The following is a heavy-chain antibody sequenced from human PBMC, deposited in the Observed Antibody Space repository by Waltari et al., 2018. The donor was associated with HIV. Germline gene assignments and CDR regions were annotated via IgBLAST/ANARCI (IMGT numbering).Heavy chain of an antibody. V-gene: IGHV3-33*01. D-gene: IGHD2-21*02. CDR3: ARGLGGGDPRGYYYGMDV. J-gene: IGHJ6*02. Sequence: QVQLVESGGGVVQPGRSLRLSCAASGFTFSSYGLHGVRQAPGKGLEWVAVIWYDGSNKYYADSVKGRFTISRDNSKNTLYLQMNSLRAEDTAVYYCARGLGGGDPRGYYYGMDVWGQGTTVTVSS. CDR2: IWYDGSNK. CDR1: GFTFSSYG.